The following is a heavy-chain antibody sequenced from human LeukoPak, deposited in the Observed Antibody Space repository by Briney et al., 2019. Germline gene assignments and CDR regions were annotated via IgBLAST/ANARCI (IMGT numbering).Heavy chain of an antibody. V-gene: IGHV4-30-4*01. J-gene: IGHJ4*02. D-gene: IGHD2-21*01. CDR1: GGSISSGDYY. CDR2: IYYSGST. CDR3: ARSIPRVSFDY. Sequence: SETLSLTCTVSGGSISSGDYYWRWIRQPPGKGLEWIGYIYYSGSTYYNPSLKSRVTISVDTSKNQFSLKLSSVTAADTAVYYCARSIPRVSFDYWGQGTLVTVSS.